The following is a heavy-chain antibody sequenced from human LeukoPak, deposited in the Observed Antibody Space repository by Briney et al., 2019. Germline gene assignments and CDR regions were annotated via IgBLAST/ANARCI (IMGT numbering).Heavy chain of an antibody. D-gene: IGHD5-12*01. Sequence: AAVKVSCKASGYTFSSYGISWVRQAPGQGLAWMGWISAYNANIKSAQKLQGRVTMTTDTSTSTAYMELRSLRSDDTAVYYCARDSSGYSPFDYWGQGTLVTVSS. V-gene: IGHV1-18*01. CDR1: GYTFSSYG. CDR2: ISAYNANI. J-gene: IGHJ4*02. CDR3: ARDSSGYSPFDY.